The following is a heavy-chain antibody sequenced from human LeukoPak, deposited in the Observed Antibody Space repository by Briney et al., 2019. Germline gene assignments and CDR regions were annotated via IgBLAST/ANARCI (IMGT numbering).Heavy chain of an antibody. CDR1: RYTFDDYA. D-gene: IGHD3-22*01. CDR3: ARDTYYYDSSGYFDY. V-gene: IGHV3-20*04. Sequence: GGSLRLSCADSRYTFDDYAMSCVRQAPGKRLEWVAGINWNGGSTGYADSVKGRFTISRDNAKNSLYLQMNSLRAEDTALYYCARDTYYYDSSGYFDYWGQGTLVTVSS. J-gene: IGHJ4*02. CDR2: INWNGGST.